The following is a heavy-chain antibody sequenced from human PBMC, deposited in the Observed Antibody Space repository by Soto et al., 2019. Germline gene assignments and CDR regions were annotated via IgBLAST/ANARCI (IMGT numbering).Heavy chain of an antibody. CDR1: GFIFSAYS. V-gene: IGHV3-21*01. CDR3: VRDAALKARSSSMDV. D-gene: IGHD2-15*01. Sequence: EVQLVESGGGLVKPGGSLRLSCAASGFIFSAYSMNWVRQAPGKGLEWVSYISETSSHIYQADSVKGRFTISRDNAMNSLYLQMDSLRDEDTAVYYCVRDAALKARSSSMDVWGQGTTVIVSS. CDR2: ISETSSHI. J-gene: IGHJ6*02.